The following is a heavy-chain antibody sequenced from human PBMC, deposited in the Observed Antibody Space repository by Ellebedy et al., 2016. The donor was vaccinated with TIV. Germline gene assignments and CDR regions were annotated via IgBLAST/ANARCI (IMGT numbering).Heavy chain of an antibody. CDR1: GFTFSANG. V-gene: IGHV3-30*02. CDR3: AEDVGGVPY. CDR2: IRPDGSNK. D-gene: IGHD2-8*02. J-gene: IGHJ4*02. Sequence: PGGSLRLSCAASGFTFSANGMHWVRQAPGKGLEWVALIRPDGSNKYYADSVKGRFTISRDNSKSTVYLQLSSLRPEDTAAYHGAEDVGGVPYWGQGALVTVSS.